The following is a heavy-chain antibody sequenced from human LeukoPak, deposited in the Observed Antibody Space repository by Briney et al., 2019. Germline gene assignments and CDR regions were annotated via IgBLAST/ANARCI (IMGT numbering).Heavy chain of an antibody. CDR2: IYYSGST. Sequence: SETLSLTCTVSGGSVSCGSYYWSWIRQPPGKGLEWIGYIYYSGSTNYNPSLKNRVTISLDTSKNQFSLRLSSVTAADTAVYYCALWFCSRTSCYVDYWGQGTLVTVSS. CDR1: GGSVSCGSYY. CDR3: ALWFCSRTSCYVDY. V-gene: IGHV4-61*01. D-gene: IGHD2-2*01. J-gene: IGHJ4*02.